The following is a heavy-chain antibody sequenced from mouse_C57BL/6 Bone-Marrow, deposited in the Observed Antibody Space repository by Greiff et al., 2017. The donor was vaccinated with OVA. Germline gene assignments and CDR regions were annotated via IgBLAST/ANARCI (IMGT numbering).Heavy chain of an antibody. D-gene: IGHD2-2*01. CDR1: GYTFTSYW. CDR2: IDPSDSYT. CDR3: AVGGYDGYYYAMDY. Sequence: VKLQQPGAELVKPGASVKLSCKASGYTFTSYWMQWVNQRPGQGLEWIGEIDPSDSYTNYNQKFKGKATLTVDTSSSTAYMQLSSLTSEDSAVYYCAVGGYDGYYYAMDYWGQGTSVTVSS. V-gene: IGHV1-50*01. J-gene: IGHJ4*01.